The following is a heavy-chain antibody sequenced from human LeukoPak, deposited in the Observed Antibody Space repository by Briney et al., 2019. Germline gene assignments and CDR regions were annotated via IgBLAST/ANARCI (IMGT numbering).Heavy chain of an antibody. J-gene: IGHJ4*02. V-gene: IGHV4-59*01. CDR2: IYYSGST. D-gene: IGHD6-13*01. Sequence: SETLSLTCTVSGGSISSYYWSWIWQPPGKGLEWIGYIYYSGSTNYNPSLQSRVTISVDTSKNQFSLKLSSVTAADTALYYCARSRGYFDYWGQGTLVTVSS. CDR3: ARSRGYFDY. CDR1: GGSISSYY.